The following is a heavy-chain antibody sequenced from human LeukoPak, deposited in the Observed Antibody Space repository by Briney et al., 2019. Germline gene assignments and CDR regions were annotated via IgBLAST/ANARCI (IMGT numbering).Heavy chain of an antibody. Sequence: PSETLSLTCTVSGGSINSYYWSWIRQPPGKGLEWIGYIFYSGSTNYNPSLKSRVTISVDTSKNQFSLKLSSVTAADTAVYYCARERRGENLGWLLLAPITPNWFDPWGQGTLVTVSS. V-gene: IGHV4-59*12. CDR3: ARERRGENLGWLLLAPITPNWFDP. CDR1: GGSINSYY. CDR2: IFYSGST. J-gene: IGHJ5*02. D-gene: IGHD3-3*01.